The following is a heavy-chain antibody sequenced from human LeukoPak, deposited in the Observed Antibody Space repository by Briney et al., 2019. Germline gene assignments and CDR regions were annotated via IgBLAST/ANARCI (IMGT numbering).Heavy chain of an antibody. Sequence: GGSLRLSCAASGFNFRSYWMSWVRQAPGKGLEWVANIKQDGRGKYYVDSVKGRFTISRDNARNSLYLQMNSLRAEDTAVYYCAREGYCSGDTCYQDDAFDIWGQGTMVTVSS. CDR2: IKQDGRGK. V-gene: IGHV3-7*01. CDR3: AREGYCSGDTCYQDDAFDI. CDR1: GFNFRSYW. J-gene: IGHJ3*02. D-gene: IGHD2-15*01.